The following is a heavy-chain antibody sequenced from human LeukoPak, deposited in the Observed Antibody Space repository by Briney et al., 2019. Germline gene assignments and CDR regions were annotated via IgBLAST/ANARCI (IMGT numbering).Heavy chain of an antibody. CDR3: VRSLTGTDDY. CDR1: GFTFSSYE. Sequence: GGSLRLSCAASGFTFSSYEMNWIRQAPGKGLEWISYISNSGSTKYYADSVKGRFTISRDNAKNTVYLQMNSLRAEDTALYFCVRSLTGTDDYWGQGTLVTVSS. V-gene: IGHV3-48*03. J-gene: IGHJ4*02. D-gene: IGHD3-9*01. CDR2: ISNSGSTK.